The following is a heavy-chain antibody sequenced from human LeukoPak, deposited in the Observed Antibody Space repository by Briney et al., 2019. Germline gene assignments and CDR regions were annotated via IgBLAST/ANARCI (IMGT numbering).Heavy chain of an antibody. Sequence: PSETLSLTCTVSGGSTSSYYWSWIRQPPGKGLEWIGYIYYSGSTNYNPSLKSRVTISVDTSKNQFSLKLSSVTAADTAVYYCTRHTYYYYGMDVWGQGTTVTVSS. CDR2: IYYSGST. CDR1: GGSTSSYY. CDR3: TRHTYYYYGMDV. J-gene: IGHJ6*02. V-gene: IGHV4-59*08.